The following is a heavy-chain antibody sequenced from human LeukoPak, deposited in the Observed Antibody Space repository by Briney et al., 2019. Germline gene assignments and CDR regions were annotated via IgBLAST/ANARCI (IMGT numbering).Heavy chain of an antibody. J-gene: IGHJ1*01. CDR2: FDPEDGET. V-gene: IGHV1-24*01. CDR1: GYTLTELS. Sequence: ASVKVSCKVSGYTLTELSMHLVRQAPGKGLEWMGGFDPEDGETIYAQKFQGRVTMTEDTSTDTAYMELSSLRSEDTAVYYCATVPYLYGGNSGKYFQHWGQGTLVTVSS. CDR3: ATVPYLYGGNSGKYFQH. D-gene: IGHD4-23*01.